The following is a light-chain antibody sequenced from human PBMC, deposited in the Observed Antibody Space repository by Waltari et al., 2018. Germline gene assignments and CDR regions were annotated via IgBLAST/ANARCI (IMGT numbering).Light chain of an antibody. Sequence: QSALTQPPSASGSPGQSVTISCTGTSSDVGAYNYVSWYPQYPGKAPKLIIYEVSKRPSGVPDRFSASKSGNTASLTVSGLQAEDEADYYCCSHGGSDKFYVFGTGTKVSVL. CDR1: SSDVGAYNY. CDR2: EVS. V-gene: IGLV2-8*01. J-gene: IGLJ1*01. CDR3: CSHGGSDKFYV.